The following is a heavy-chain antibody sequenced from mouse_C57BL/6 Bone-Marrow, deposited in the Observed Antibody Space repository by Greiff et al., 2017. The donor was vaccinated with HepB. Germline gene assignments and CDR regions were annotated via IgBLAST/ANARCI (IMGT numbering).Heavy chain of an antibody. Sequence: EVQLVESGGGLVQPKGSLKLSCAASGFSFNTYAMNWVRQAPGKGLEWVARIRSKSNNYATYYADSVKDRFTISRDDSESMLYLQMNNLKTEDTAMYYCVRRDYDDLFFDYWGQGTTLTVSS. J-gene: IGHJ2*01. CDR1: GFSFNTYA. D-gene: IGHD2-4*01. CDR3: VRRDYDDLFFDY. CDR2: IRSKSNNYAT. V-gene: IGHV10-1*01.